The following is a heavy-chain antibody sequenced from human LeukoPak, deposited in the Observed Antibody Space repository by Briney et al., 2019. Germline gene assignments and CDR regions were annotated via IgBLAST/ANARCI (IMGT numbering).Heavy chain of an antibody. CDR1: GYTFTGYY. J-gene: IGHJ4*02. Sequence: GASVKVSCKASGYTFTGYYMHWVRQATGQGLEWMGWMNPNSGNTGYAQKFQGRVTMTRNTSISTAYMELSSLRSEDTAVYYCARAGGYCGRISCPYYFDYWGQGPLVAVSS. D-gene: IGHD2-15*01. CDR3: ARAGGYCGRISCPYYFDY. CDR2: MNPNSGNT. V-gene: IGHV1-8*02.